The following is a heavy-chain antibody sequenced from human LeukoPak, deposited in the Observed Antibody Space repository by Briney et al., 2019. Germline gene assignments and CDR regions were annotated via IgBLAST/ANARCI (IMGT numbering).Heavy chain of an antibody. CDR2: ISYDGSNK. CDR1: GFTFSSYA. Sequence: PGRSLRLSCAASGFTFSSYAMHWVRQAPGKGLEWVAVISYDGSNKYYADSVKGRFTISRDNSKNTLYLQMNSLRAEDTAVYYCARDGVQYSSRWQGDFDYWGQGALVTVSS. CDR3: ARDGVQYSSRWQGDFDY. D-gene: IGHD6-13*01. J-gene: IGHJ4*02. V-gene: IGHV3-30-3*01.